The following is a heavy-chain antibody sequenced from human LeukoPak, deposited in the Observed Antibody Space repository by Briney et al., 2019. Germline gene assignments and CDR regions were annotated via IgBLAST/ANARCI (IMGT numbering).Heavy chain of an antibody. V-gene: IGHV5-51*01. D-gene: IGHD3-10*01. CDR3: ARTHYVFGYYYYMDV. J-gene: IGHJ6*03. CDR2: IYPGDSDT. CDR1: GYSFSTYW. Sequence: GESLKISCKGSGYSFSTYWIAWVRQMPGKGLEWMGIIYPGDSDTRYSPSFQGQVTISADKSISTAYLQWSSLKASDTAMYYCARTHYVFGYYYYMDVWGKGTTVTVSS.